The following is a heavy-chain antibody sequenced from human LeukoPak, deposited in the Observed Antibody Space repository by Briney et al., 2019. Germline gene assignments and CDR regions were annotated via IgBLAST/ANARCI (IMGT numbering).Heavy chain of an antibody. D-gene: IGHD4-17*01. CDR2: FSGSGGST. J-gene: IGHJ3*02. CDR3: AKAIGDYVAFDI. Sequence: PGGSLRLSCAASGFTFSSYAMSWVRQAPGEGLEWVSAFSGSGGSTYYADSVKGRFTISRDNSKNTLYLQMNSLRAEDTAVYYCAKAIGDYVAFDIWGQGTMVTASS. CDR1: GFTFSSYA. V-gene: IGHV3-23*01.